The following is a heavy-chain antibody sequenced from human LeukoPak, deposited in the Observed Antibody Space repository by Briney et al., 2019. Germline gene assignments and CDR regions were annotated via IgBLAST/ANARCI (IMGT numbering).Heavy chain of an antibody. CDR1: GFTFSSYS. Sequence: KPGGSLRLSCAPSGFTFSSYSMNWVRQAPGKGLEWVSSISSRSSNLYYADSVTGRFTISRDNAKNSLYLQMNSLRAEDTALYYCARDGGVDGYNSYFDYWGQRTLVTVSS. V-gene: IGHV3-21*01. CDR2: ISSRSSNL. J-gene: IGHJ4*02. D-gene: IGHD5-24*01. CDR3: ARDGGVDGYNSYFDY.